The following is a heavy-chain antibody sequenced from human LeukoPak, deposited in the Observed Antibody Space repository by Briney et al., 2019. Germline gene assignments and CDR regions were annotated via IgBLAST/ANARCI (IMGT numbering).Heavy chain of an antibody. CDR2: IYYSGST. CDR3: ARGGTMVRGAYLFDY. J-gene: IGHJ4*02. D-gene: IGHD3-10*01. CDR1: GGSISSGGYY. Sequence: TLSLTCTVSGGSISSGGYYWSWIRQHPGKGLEWIGYIYYSGSTYYNPSLKSRVTISVDTSKNQFSLKLSSVTAADTAVYYCARGGTMVRGAYLFDYWGQGTLVTVSS. V-gene: IGHV4-31*03.